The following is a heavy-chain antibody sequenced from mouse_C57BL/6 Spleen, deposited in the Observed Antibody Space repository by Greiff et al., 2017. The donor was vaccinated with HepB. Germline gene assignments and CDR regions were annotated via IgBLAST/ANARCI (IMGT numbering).Heavy chain of an antibody. CDR1: GYTFTSYT. D-gene: IGHD4-1*01. CDR2: INPSSGYT. V-gene: IGHV1-4*01. J-gene: IGHJ4*01. Sequence: VMLVESGAELARPGASVKMSCKASGYTFTSYTMHWVKQRPGQGLEWIGYINPSSGYTKYNQKLKDKATLTADKSSSTAYMQLSSLTSEDSAVYYCARALGDAMDYWGQGTSVTVSS. CDR3: ARALGDAMDY.